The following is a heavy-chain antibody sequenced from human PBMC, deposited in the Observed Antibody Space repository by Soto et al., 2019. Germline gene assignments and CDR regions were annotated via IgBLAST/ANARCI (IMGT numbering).Heavy chain of an antibody. J-gene: IGHJ4*02. CDR2: INHSGST. Sequence: PSETLSLTCAVYGGSFSGYYWSWIRQPPGKGLEWIGEINHSGSTNYNPSLKSRVTISVDTSKNQFSLKLSSVTAADTAVYYCARGSRSTVTSHYYFDHWGQGTLVTVSS. V-gene: IGHV4-34*01. D-gene: IGHD4-17*01. CDR3: ARGSRSTVTSHYYFDH. CDR1: GGSFSGYY.